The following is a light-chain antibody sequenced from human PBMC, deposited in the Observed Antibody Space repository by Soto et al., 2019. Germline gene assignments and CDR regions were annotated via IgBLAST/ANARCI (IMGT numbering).Light chain of an antibody. Sequence: QSVLTQPASVSGSPGQSITISCTGTSSDVGGYNYVSWYQQHPGKAPKLIIYEVTHRPSGVSNRFSGSKSGNTASLTISGLQAEDEADYYCSSYTSSSTPVFGTGTKLTVL. CDR1: SSDVGGYNY. V-gene: IGLV2-14*01. CDR3: SSYTSSSTPV. J-gene: IGLJ1*01. CDR2: EVT.